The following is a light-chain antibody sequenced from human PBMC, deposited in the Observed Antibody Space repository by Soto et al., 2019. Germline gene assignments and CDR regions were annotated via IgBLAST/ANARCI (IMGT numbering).Light chain of an antibody. CDR2: LGS. CDR1: QSLLHRNGYNY. J-gene: IGKJ4*01. Sequence: DIVMTQSPLSLPVTPGEPASISCRSSQSLLHRNGYNYLDWYLQKPGQSPQLLTYLGSNRASGVPDRFSGSGSGTDFTLKISRVEAEDVGIYYCMQALQTPLTFGGGTKVDIK. V-gene: IGKV2-28*01. CDR3: MQALQTPLT.